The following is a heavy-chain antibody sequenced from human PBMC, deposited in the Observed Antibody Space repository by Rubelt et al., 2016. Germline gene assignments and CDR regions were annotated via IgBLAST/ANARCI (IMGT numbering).Heavy chain of an antibody. CDR2: IYYSGST. J-gene: IGHJ4*02. V-gene: IGHV4-59*01. D-gene: IGHD6-13*01. CDR3: ARLTGIAAAGI. Sequence: QVQLQESGPGLVKPSETLSLTCTVSGGSISSYYWSWIRQPPGKGLEWIGYIYYSGSTNYNPSLKSRGTTSVDTSKNQFSLKLSSATAADTAVYYCARLTGIAAAGIWGQGTLVTVS. CDR1: GGSISSYY.